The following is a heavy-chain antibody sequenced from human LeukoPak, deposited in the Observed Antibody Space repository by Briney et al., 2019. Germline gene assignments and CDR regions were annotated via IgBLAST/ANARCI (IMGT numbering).Heavy chain of an antibody. CDR3: AADWSGAFDI. CDR2: IKTDGTYT. D-gene: IGHD3-9*01. CDR1: GFTFSSHW. J-gene: IGHJ3*02. V-gene: IGHV3-74*01. Sequence: PGGSLRLSCAASGFTFSSHWMHWVRQTPEKGLVWVSRIKTDGTYTDYADSVKGRFTTSRDNAKNTLYLQMNSLRAEDTAVYYCAADWSGAFDIWGQGTMVTVSS.